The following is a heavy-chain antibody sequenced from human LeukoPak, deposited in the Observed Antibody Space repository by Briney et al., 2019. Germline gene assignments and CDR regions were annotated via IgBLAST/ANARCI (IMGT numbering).Heavy chain of an antibody. CDR3: ARAQLGTIDY. V-gene: IGHV4-61*05. CDR1: GGSISSSSYY. D-gene: IGHD5-24*01. J-gene: IGHJ4*02. CDR2: IYYSGST. Sequence: SETLSLTCTVSGGSISSSSYYWSWIRQPPGKGLEWIGYIYYSGSTNYNPSLKSRVTISVDTSKNQFSLMLSSVTAADTAVYYCARAQLGTIDYWGQGTLVTVSS.